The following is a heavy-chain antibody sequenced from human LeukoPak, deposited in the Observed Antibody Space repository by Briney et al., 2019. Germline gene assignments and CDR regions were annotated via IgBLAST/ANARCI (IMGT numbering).Heavy chain of an antibody. J-gene: IGHJ4*02. Sequence: ASVKVSCKASGYTFTTYDINWVRQATGQGLEWMGWMNPNSGNTGYAQKFQGRVTMTRNTSISTAYMELSSLRSEDTAVYYCARAKYYDFWRVQAWGQGTLVTVSS. D-gene: IGHD3-3*01. V-gene: IGHV1-8*01. CDR2: MNPNSGNT. CDR3: ARAKYYDFWRVQA. CDR1: GYTFTTYD.